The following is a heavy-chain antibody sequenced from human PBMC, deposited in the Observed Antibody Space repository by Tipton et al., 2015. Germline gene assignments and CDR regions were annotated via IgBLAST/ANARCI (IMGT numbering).Heavy chain of an antibody. CDR1: SDPISKYY. V-gene: IGHV4-59*12. J-gene: IGHJ5*02. Sequence: TLSLTCSVSSDPISKYYWSWIRQPPGKELEWIGYIQYSGSTNYNPSLKSRVTISEDTSKTQFSLKMSSVTASYTAVYYCARARGRHGGLIFSWGQVILVTLPS. CDR3: ARARGRHGGLIFS. CDR2: IQYSGST. D-gene: IGHD3/OR15-3a*01.